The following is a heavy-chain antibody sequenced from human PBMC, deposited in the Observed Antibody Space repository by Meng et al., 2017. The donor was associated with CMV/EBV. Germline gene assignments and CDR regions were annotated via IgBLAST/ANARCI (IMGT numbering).Heavy chain of an antibody. CDR1: GFTLRSYS. CDR3: AREGGVVPAANNWFDP. J-gene: IGHJ5*02. Sequence: GGSLRLSCAASGFTLRSYSMNLVRQAPGKGLEWVSSISSDSSYIYYADSMKGRFTISRDNAKNSLYLQINSLRVEDTAVYYCAREGGVVPAANNWFDPWGQGTLVTVSS. D-gene: IGHD2-2*01. CDR2: ISSDSSYI. V-gene: IGHV3-21*04.